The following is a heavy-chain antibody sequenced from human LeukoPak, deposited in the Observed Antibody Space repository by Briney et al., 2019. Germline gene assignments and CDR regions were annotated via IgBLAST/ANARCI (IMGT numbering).Heavy chain of an antibody. V-gene: IGHV4-59*08. CDR3: ARYSSGLYYFDY. Sequence: SETLSLTCTVSGGSISSYYWRWLRQPAGKGLAGIGYIYYSGSTNYNPSLKSRVTTSVDTSKNQLSLKLSSVTAADTAVYYCARYSSGLYYFDYWGQGTLVTVSS. CDR1: GGSISSYY. CDR2: IYYSGST. J-gene: IGHJ4*02. D-gene: IGHD6-19*01.